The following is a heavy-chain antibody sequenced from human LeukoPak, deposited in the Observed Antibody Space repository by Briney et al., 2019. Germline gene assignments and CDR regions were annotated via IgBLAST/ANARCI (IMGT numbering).Heavy chain of an antibody. V-gene: IGHV3-23*01. J-gene: IGHJ4*02. CDR2: ISAGGGST. D-gene: IGHD6-19*01. CDR3: AKGLAVATSYFDC. CDR1: GFIFSSYP. Sequence: PGGSLRLSCAASGFIFSSYPISWVRQAPGKGLEWVSTISAGGGSTYHADSVKGRFTFSTDNSKNTLYLQMNSLKAEDTAVYYCAKGLAVATSYFDCWGQGTLVTVSS.